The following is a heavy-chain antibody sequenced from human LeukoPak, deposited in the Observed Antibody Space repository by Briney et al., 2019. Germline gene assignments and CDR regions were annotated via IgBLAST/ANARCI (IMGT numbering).Heavy chain of an antibody. V-gene: IGHV4-59*12. D-gene: IGHD2/OR15-2a*01. J-gene: IGHJ3*02. CDR1: GGSISSYY. Sequence: SETLSLTCTVSGGSISSYYWSWIRQPPGKGLEWIGYIYYSGSTYYNPSIKSRVTISLDTSENQFSLELTSVTAADTAVYYCARYGLLNISEINGFDIWGQGTMVTVSS. CDR3: ARYGLLNISEINGFDI. CDR2: IYYSGST.